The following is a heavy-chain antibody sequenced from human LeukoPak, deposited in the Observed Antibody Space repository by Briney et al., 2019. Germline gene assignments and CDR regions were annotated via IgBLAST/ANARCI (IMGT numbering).Heavy chain of an antibody. Sequence: GRSLRLSCAASGFTFDDYAMHWVRQAPGKGLEWVSGISWNSGSIGYADSVKGRFTISRDNARNSLFLQMNSLRAEDTAVYYCSRGDPDYWGQGTLVIVSS. CDR2: ISWNSGSI. J-gene: IGHJ4*02. D-gene: IGHD2-21*02. CDR3: SRGDPDY. V-gene: IGHV3-9*01. CDR1: GFTFDDYA.